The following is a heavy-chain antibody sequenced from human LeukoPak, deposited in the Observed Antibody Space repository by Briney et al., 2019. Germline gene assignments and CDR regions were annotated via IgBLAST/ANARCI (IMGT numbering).Heavy chain of an antibody. D-gene: IGHD3-22*01. J-gene: IGHJ6*04. CDR2: INHSGST. V-gene: IGHV4-34*01. CDR3: ARGGVVVRLMDV. CDR1: GGSFSGYY. Sequence: SETLSLTCAVYGGSFSGYYWSWIRQPPGKGLEWIGEINHSGSTNYNPSLKSRVTISVDTSKNQFSLKLSSVTAADTAVYYCARGGVVVRLMDVWGKGTTVTVSS.